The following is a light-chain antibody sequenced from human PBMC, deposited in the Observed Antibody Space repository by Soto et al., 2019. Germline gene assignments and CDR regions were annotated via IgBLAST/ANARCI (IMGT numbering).Light chain of an antibody. CDR3: AAWDDSLSGPV. Sequence: QSVLTQPPSASGTPGQRVTISCSGSSSNIGSNYVYWYQQLPGTAPKLLIYSNNQRPSGVPDRFSGSKSGTLASLAISGLRSEDEADYYCAAWDDSLSGPVFGGGTKLTVL. J-gene: IGLJ3*02. CDR1: SSNIGSNY. CDR2: SNN. V-gene: IGLV1-47*02.